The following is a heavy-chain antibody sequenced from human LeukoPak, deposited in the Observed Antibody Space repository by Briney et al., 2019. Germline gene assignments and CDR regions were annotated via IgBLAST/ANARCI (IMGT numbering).Heavy chain of an antibody. CDR3: ARDVVSYGSGSYSYYFDY. D-gene: IGHD3-10*01. V-gene: IGHV4-4*07. CDR1: GGSISSYY. Sequence: SETLSLTCTVSGGSISSYYGSWIRQPAGKGLEWIGRIYTSGSTNYNPSLKSRVTMSVDTSKNQFSLKLSSVTAADTAVYYCARDVVSYGSGSYSYYFDYWGQGTLVTVSS. J-gene: IGHJ4*02. CDR2: IYTSGST.